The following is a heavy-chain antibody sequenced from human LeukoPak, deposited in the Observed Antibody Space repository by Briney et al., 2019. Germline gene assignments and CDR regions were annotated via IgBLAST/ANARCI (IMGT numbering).Heavy chain of an antibody. CDR2: ISGSGGST. J-gene: IGHJ4*02. Sequence: GGSLGLSCAASGFTFSSYAMSWVRQAPGKGLEWVSAISGSGGSTYYADSVKGRFTISRDNSKNTLYLQMNSLRAEDTAVYYCAKVYSRIAAAGTFDYWGQGTLVTVSS. CDR3: AKVYSRIAAAGTFDY. D-gene: IGHD6-13*01. V-gene: IGHV3-23*01. CDR1: GFTFSSYA.